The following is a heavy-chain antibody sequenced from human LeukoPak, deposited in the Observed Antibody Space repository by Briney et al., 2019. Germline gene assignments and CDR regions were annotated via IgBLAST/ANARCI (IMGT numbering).Heavy chain of an antibody. Sequence: GGSLRLSCAASGLTVTNNYWNWVRQPPGKGPEWISLIYSNGDTRYADSVKGRFTFSRDNSKNTLYFQMNSLRAEDTAVYYCTYGDYPLTYWGQGTLVSVSS. V-gene: IGHV3-66*01. CDR3: TYGDYPLTY. CDR1: GLTVTNNY. J-gene: IGHJ4*02. CDR2: IYSNGDT. D-gene: IGHD4-17*01.